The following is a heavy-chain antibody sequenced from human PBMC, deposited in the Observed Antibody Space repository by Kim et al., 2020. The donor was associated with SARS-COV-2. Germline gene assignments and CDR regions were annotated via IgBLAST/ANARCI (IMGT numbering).Heavy chain of an antibody. J-gene: IGHJ4*02. CDR1: GFTFSSYS. V-gene: IGHV3-21*01. Sequence: GGSLRLSCAASGFTFSSYSMNWVRQAPGKGLEWVSSISSSSSYIYYADSVKGRFTISRDNAKNSLYLQMNSLRAEDTAVYYCARGGGYSGYDPKFDYWGQGTLVTVSS. D-gene: IGHD5-12*01. CDR2: ISSSSSYI. CDR3: ARGGGYSGYDPKFDY.